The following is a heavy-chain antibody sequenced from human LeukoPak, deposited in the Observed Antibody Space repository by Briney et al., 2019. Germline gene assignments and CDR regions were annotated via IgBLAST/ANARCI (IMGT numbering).Heavy chain of an antibody. CDR1: GYTFTSYA. J-gene: IGHJ5*02. D-gene: IGHD3-10*01. Sequence: ASVKVSCKASGYTFTSYAMHWVRQAPGQRLEWMGWINAGNCNTKYSQKFQGRVTITRDTSASTAYMELSSLRSGDTAVYYCARERITMVRGGSIWFDPWGQGTLVTVSS. CDR3: ARERITMVRGGSIWFDP. V-gene: IGHV1-3*01. CDR2: INAGNCNT.